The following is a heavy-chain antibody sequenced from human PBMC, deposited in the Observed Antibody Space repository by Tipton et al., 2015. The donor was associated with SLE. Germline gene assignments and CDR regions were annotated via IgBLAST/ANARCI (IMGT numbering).Heavy chain of an antibody. D-gene: IGHD1-1*01. CDR3: TRDPLWYNKDEMDV. V-gene: IGHV3-49*04. J-gene: IGHJ6*02. CDR2: IRSRVHGGTI. CDR1: GFEFGDYS. Sequence: RSLRLSCRPSGFEFGDYSMSWVRQAPGRGLEWLSFIRSRVHGGTIRYAASVKGRFTISRDDSKSIAYLQMNSLKTEDTAVYYCTRDPLWYNKDEMDVWGQGTTVIVSS.